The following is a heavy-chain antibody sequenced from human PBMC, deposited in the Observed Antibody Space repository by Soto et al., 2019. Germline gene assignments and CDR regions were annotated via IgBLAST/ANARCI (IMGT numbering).Heavy chain of an antibody. CDR2: ISSSGSTI. CDR1: GFSFSSHS. J-gene: IGHJ4*02. D-gene: IGHD2-21*01. Sequence: EVQLVESGGGLVQPGGSLRLSCAASGFSFSSHSMKWVRQAPGKGLEWVSYISSSGSTIYYADSVKGRFTISRDNAKNSLYLQMNGLRDDDMAGDYCARGRGYCGGTTCYLDYWGQGALVTVSS. CDR3: ARGRGYCGGTTCYLDY. V-gene: IGHV3-48*02.